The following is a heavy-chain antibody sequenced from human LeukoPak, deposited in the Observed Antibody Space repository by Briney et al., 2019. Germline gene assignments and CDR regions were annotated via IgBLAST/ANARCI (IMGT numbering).Heavy chain of an antibody. CDR1: GFTFSSYG. CDR2: ISYDGSNK. Sequence: GGSLRLSCAASGFTFSSYGMHWVRQAPGKGLEWVAVISYDGSNKYYADSVKGRFTTSRDNSKNTLYLQMNSLRAEDTAVYYCANTPRKSWWWDHYGYWGQGTLVTVSS. V-gene: IGHV3-30*18. CDR3: ANTPRKSWWWDHYGY. D-gene: IGHD2-21*01. J-gene: IGHJ4*02.